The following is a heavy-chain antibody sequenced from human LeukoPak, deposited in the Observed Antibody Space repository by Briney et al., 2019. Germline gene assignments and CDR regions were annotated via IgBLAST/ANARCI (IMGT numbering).Heavy chain of an antibody. Sequence: GGTLRLSCAASGFTFTTYEINWVRQAPGPGLEWLSHISTSVSSIHYADSVKGRFTISRDNDKNSLYLQMDRLRVEDTAVYYCARDATTELGTVYMDVWGKGTTVSISS. CDR2: ISTSVSSI. D-gene: IGHD4-17*01. CDR3: ARDATTELGTVYMDV. J-gene: IGHJ6*03. CDR1: GFTFTTYE. V-gene: IGHV3-48*03.